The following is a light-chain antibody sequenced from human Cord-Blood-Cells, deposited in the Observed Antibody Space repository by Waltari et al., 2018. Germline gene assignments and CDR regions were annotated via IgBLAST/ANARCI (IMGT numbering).Light chain of an antibody. CDR2: DVS. Sequence: QSALTQPASVSGSPGQSITISCTGTSSDDGGYHYVSWYQQHPGKAPKLMIYDVSNRPSGVSNRFAGSKSSNTASLTISGLRAEDEADYYCSSYTSSSTYVFGTGTKVTVL. J-gene: IGLJ1*01. CDR3: SSYTSSSTYV. CDR1: SSDDGGYHY. V-gene: IGLV2-14*01.